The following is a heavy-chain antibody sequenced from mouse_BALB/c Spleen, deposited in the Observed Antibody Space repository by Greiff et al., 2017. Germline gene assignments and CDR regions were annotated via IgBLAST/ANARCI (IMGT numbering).Heavy chain of an antibody. CDR1: GYSITSGYY. D-gene: IGHD1-2*01. J-gene: IGHJ2*01. V-gene: IGHV3-6*02. CDR2: ISYDGSN. Sequence: EVQLQESGPGLVKPSQSLSLTCSVTGYSITSGYYWNWIRQFPGNKLEWMGYISYDGSNNYNPSLKNRISITRDTSKNQFFLKLNSVTTEDTATYYCAREGTTAPLDYWGQGTTLTVSS. CDR3: AREGTTAPLDY.